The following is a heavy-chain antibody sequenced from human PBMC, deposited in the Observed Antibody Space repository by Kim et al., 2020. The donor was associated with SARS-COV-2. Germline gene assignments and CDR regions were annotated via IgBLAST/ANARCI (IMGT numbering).Heavy chain of an antibody. CDR1: GYTLTELS. Sequence: ASVKVSCKVSGYTLTELSMHWVRQAPGKGLEWMGGFDPEDGETIYAQKFQGRVTMTEDTSTDTAYMELSSLRSEDTAVYYCATLSGIAARGANWFDPWGQGTLVTVSS. CDR3: ATLSGIAARGANWFDP. V-gene: IGHV1-24*01. D-gene: IGHD6-6*01. J-gene: IGHJ5*02. CDR2: FDPEDGET.